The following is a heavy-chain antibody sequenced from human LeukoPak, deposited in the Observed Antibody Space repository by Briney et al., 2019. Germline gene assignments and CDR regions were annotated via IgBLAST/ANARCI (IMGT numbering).Heavy chain of an antibody. J-gene: IGHJ3*02. CDR3: ARTTTVTHDAFDI. CDR2: IYYSGST. V-gene: IGHV4-59*01. Sequence: SETLSLTCTVSGGSTSSYYWSWIRQPPGKGLEWIGYIYYSGSTNYNPSLKSRVTISVDTSKNQFSLKLSSVTAADTAVYYCARTTTVTHDAFDIWGQGTMVTVSS. D-gene: IGHD4-17*01. CDR1: GGSTSSYY.